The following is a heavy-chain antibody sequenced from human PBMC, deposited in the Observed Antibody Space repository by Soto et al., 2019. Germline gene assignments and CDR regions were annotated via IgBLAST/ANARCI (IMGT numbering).Heavy chain of an antibody. Sequence: GSLRLSCAASGFTFSDSYMSWIRQAPGKGLEWISYITFSGNTVYYADSLKGRFTISRDNAKNSLYLQMNRLRAEDAAVYYCARVSWREKYGMDVWGQGTTVTVSS. J-gene: IGHJ6*02. CDR2: ITFSGNTV. CDR3: ARVSWREKYGMDV. CDR1: GFTFSDSY. V-gene: IGHV3-11*01.